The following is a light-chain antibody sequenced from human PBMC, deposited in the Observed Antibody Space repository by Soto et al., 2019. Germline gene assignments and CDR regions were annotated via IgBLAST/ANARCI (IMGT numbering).Light chain of an antibody. CDR3: QQYDNWPQT. V-gene: IGKV3-15*01. Sequence: EMVMTQSPATLSVSPGERATLSCRASQNLSRNLAWYQQQPGQAPRLLIYGASTRATGIPARFSGSGYGTDFTLTISSLQSEDFAVYYWQQYDNWPQTFGQGTKLESK. CDR2: GAS. CDR1: QNLSRN. J-gene: IGKJ2*01.